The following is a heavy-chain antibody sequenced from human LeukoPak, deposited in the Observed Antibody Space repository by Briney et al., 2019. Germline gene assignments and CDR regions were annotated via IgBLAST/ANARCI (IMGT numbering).Heavy chain of an antibody. CDR2: TSSSGSTI. CDR3: AELGITMIGGV. Sequence: PGGSLRLSCAASGFTFSRYNMNWVRQAPGKGLEWVSYTSSSGSTIYYADSVKGRFTISRDNAKNSLYLQMNSLRAEDTAVYYCAELGITMIGGVWGKGTTVTISS. V-gene: IGHV3-48*03. D-gene: IGHD3-10*02. J-gene: IGHJ6*04. CDR1: GFTFSRYN.